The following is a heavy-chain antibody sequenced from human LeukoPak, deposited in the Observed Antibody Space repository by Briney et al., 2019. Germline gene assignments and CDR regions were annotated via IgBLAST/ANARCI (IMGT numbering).Heavy chain of an antibody. CDR3: VRDGGVSRYDLLDY. Sequence: PGGSLRLSCRASGLIFSNYWMTWVRQSPGKGLEWVAKINQDGSKENHIDSVKARLSIYRDKAMNPLSLQMNSLRAEDTAVYLCVRDGGVSRYDLLDYWGQGTFDTVPS. CDR2: INQDGSKE. D-gene: IGHD5-12*01. V-gene: IGHV3-7*03. CDR1: GLIFSNYW. J-gene: IGHJ4*02.